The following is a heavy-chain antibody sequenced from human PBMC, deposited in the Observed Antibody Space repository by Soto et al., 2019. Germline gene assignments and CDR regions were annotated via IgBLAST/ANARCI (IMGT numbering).Heavy chain of an antibody. D-gene: IGHD3-22*01. CDR2: IYSGGST. J-gene: IGHJ6*02. Sequence: GGSLSLSCAASGFTVSSNYMSWVRQAPGKGLEWVSVIYSGGSTYYADSVKGRFTISRDNSKNTLYLQMNSLRAEETAVYYCARDPGYDSSGYYYAGYYGMDVWGQGTTVTVSS. CDR3: ARDPGYDSSGYYYAGYYGMDV. V-gene: IGHV3-53*01. CDR1: GFTVSSNY.